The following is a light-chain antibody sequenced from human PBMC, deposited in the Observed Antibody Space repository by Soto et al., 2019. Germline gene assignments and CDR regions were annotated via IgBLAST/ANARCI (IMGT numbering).Light chain of an antibody. Sequence: QTVVTQEPSLTVSPGGTVTLTCGSSTGAVTSGHYPYWFQQKPGQAPRTLIYDTSNKHSWTPARFSGSILGGKAALTLSGAQPEDEAEYYCLLSYSGARVFGTGAMVTVL. CDR1: TGAVTSGHY. J-gene: IGLJ1*01. CDR3: LLSYSGARV. CDR2: DTS. V-gene: IGLV7-46*01.